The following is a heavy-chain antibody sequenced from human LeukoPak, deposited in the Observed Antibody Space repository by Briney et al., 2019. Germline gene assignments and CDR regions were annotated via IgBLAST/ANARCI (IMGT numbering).Heavy chain of an antibody. Sequence: PSETLSLTCPINVGSFSVHYWSWIRQPPGKWLEWIGEINHSGSTNYNPSLKSRVTISVDTSKNQFSLKLSSVTAADTAVFYCALSDYYDSSGYSYWGQGTMVTVSS. V-gene: IGHV4-34*01. CDR2: INHSGST. D-gene: IGHD3-22*01. CDR3: ALSDYYDSSGYSY. J-gene: IGHJ3*01. CDR1: VGSFSVHY.